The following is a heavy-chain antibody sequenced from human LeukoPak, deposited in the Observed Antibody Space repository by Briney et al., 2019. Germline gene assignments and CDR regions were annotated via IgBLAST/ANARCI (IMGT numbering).Heavy chain of an antibody. Sequence: SETLSLTCTVSGVSISRDHWSWIRQSPGRGLEWIGYLFNGGTTDYNPSLKSRITISVDTSRNQFSLNLNSVTTADTAVYYCARGGPSSRWFGSWGQGTLVTVSA. D-gene: IGHD2-2*01. CDR2: LFNGGTT. CDR3: ARGGPSSRWFGS. V-gene: IGHV4-59*01. CDR1: GVSISRDH. J-gene: IGHJ5*01.